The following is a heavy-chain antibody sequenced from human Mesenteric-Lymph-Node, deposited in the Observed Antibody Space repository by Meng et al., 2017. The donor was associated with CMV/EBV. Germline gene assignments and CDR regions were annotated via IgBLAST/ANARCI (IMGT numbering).Heavy chain of an antibody. Sequence: GESLKISCGASGFTFSSYWMTWVRQAPGKGLEVVAVISYDGSKKYYADSVKGRFTISRDNSNNTLFLQVISLRAEDTALYYCAKDKDMYLYFFAYWGQGTLVTVSS. D-gene: IGHD2-8*01. J-gene: IGHJ4*02. CDR1: GFTFSSYW. V-gene: IGHV3-33*03. CDR3: AKDKDMYLYFFAY. CDR2: ISYDGSKK.